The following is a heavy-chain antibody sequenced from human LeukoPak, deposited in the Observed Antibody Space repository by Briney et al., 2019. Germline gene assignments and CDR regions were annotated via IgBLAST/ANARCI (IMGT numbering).Heavy chain of an antibody. CDR2: IRGDGSER. J-gene: IGHJ4*02. CDR1: GFTFSSYW. CDR3: VREGPPQGRPWSGWYPFDF. D-gene: IGHD3-3*01. Sequence: GGSLRLSCAASGFTFSSYWMTWVRPAPGKGLEWVANIRGDGSERFYVGYLKGRFTISRDNAKNSLYLQMNSLRVDDTAVYYCVREGPPQGRPWSGWYPFDFWGQGILVTVSS. V-gene: IGHV3-7*01.